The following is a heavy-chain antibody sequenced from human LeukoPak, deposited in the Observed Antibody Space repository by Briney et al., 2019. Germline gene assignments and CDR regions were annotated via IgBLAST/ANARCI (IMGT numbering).Heavy chain of an antibody. CDR1: GYTFTSCA. D-gene: IGHD3-9*01. CDR3: ARGKPYYDILTGYYDYGMDV. Sequence: ASVKVSCKASGYTFTSCAMHWVRQAPGQRLEWMGWSNAGNGNTKYSQEFQGRVTITRDTSASTAYMELSSLRSEDMAVYYCARGKPYYDILTGYYDYGMDVWGQGTTVTVSS. CDR2: SNAGNGNT. V-gene: IGHV1-3*02. J-gene: IGHJ6*02.